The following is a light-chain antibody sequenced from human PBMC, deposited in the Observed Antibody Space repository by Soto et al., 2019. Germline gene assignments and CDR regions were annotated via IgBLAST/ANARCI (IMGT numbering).Light chain of an antibody. V-gene: IGKV3-20*01. CDR3: QQYGSSPLVS. J-gene: IGKJ5*01. CDR2: GAS. Sequence: EIVLTQSPGTLSLSPGERATLSCRASQSVSSSYLAWYQQKPGQAPRLLIYGASSRATGIPARFSGSGSETDFALTISRPEPEDVAVYYCQQYGSSPLVSFGQGTRVEIK. CDR1: QSVSSSY.